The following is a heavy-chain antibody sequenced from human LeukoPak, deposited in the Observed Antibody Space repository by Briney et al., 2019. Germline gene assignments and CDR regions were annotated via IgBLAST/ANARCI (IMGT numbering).Heavy chain of an antibody. D-gene: IGHD2-2*01. CDR1: GGSISSSYYY. V-gene: IGHV4-31*03. Sequence: SETLSLTCTVSGGSISSSYYYWSWIRQHPGKGLEWIGYIYYSGSTYYNPSLKSRVTISVDTSKNQFSLKLNSVTAADTAVYYCARYCSSTSCYHLAYNWFDPWGQGTLVTVSS. CDR2: IYYSGST. CDR3: ARYCSSTSCYHLAYNWFDP. J-gene: IGHJ5*02.